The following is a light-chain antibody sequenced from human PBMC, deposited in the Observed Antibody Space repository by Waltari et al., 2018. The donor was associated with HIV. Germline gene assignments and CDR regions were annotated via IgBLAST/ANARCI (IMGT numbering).Light chain of an antibody. CDR3: LLYYGGAWV. V-gene: IGLV7-43*01. Sequence: QTVVTQEPSLTVSPAGTVTLTCASSPAAVTSGYYPNWFQQKPGQAPRPLIYSTSNKHSSTPARFSGSLLGGKAALTLSGVQPEDEAEYYCLLYYGGAWVFGGGTKLTVL. CDR2: STS. J-gene: IGLJ3*02. CDR1: PAAVTSGYY.